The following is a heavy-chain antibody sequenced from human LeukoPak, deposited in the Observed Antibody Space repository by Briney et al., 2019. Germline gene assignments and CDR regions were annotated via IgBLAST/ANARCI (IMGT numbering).Heavy chain of an antibody. J-gene: IGHJ4*02. V-gene: IGHV3-23*01. CDR3: AKGTYSSGWYFDY. CDR2: IGGSGIGT. D-gene: IGHD6-19*01. Sequence: GASLRLSCAASGFTLSSYAMSWVRQAPGNGLEWASGIGGSGIGTYYADSVKGRFTISRDNSKNALYLQMNSLRAEDTAVYYCAKGTYSSGWYFDYWGQGTLVTVSS. CDR1: GFTLSSYA.